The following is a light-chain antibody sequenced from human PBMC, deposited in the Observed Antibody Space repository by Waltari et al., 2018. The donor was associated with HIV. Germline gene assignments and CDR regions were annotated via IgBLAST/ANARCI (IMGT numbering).Light chain of an antibody. CDR3: SSYTSSSSFL. CDR2: EVR. J-gene: IGLJ2*01. CDR1: SSDVGGYSY. Sequence: QSALNQPASVSGSPGQSITISCTGTSSDVGGYSYVSWYQQHPGQAPKLMIYEVRNRPSVVSNRFSCSQSGYTASLTISGLQAEDEAVYYCSSYTSSSSFLFGGGTKLTVL. V-gene: IGLV2-14*01.